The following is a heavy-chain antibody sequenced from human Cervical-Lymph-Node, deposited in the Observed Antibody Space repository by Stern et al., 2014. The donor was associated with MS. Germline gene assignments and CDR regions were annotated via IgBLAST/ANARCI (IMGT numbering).Heavy chain of an antibody. CDR1: GGTFSINT. J-gene: IGHJ4*02. CDR2: ITPMFGTS. D-gene: IGHD6-19*01. V-gene: IGHV1-69*01. Sequence: QLVESGAEVKKPGSSVKGSCKASGGTFSINTISWVRQDPGQGIGWMGGITPMFGTSNYAKKFQGRVTTTADESTSTAYMELSSLRSEDTAVYFCAVDQGGIAVYWGQGTRVTVSS. CDR3: AVDQGGIAVY.